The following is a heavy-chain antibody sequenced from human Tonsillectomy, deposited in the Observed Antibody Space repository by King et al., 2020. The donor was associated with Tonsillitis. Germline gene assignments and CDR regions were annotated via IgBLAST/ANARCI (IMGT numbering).Heavy chain of an antibody. CDR2: IRNDGTNT. V-gene: IGHV3-30-3*01. D-gene: IGHD6-19*01. CDR1: GFTFSDYA. J-gene: IGHJ4*02. CDR3: VRGSWRTTLRLGYDC. Sequence: VQLVESGGGVVQPGRSLRLFCAASGFTFSDYALHWVRQAPGTGLEWVAAIRNDGTNTYYADFVRGRFTISRDVSKSTLYLQLNSLRADDTALYYCVRGSWRTTLRLGYDCWGPGTLVTVSS.